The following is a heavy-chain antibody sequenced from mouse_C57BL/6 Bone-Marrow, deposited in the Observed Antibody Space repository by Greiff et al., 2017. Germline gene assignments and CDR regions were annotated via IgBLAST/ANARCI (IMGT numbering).Heavy chain of an antibody. CDR3: AITTVVDWYFDV. J-gene: IGHJ1*03. CDR1: GYTFTSYW. D-gene: IGHD1-1*01. Sequence: QVQLKQPGAELVRPGSSVKLSCKASGYTFTSYWMHWVKQRPIQGLEWIGNIDPSDSETHYNQKFKDKATLTVDKSSSTAYMQLSSLTSEDSAVYYCAITTVVDWYFDVWGTGTTVTVSS. CDR2: IDPSDSET. V-gene: IGHV1-52*01.